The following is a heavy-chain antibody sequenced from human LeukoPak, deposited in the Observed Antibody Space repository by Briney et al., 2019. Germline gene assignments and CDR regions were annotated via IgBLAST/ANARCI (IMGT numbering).Heavy chain of an antibody. CDR2: IIPIFGTA. J-gene: IGHJ4*02. CDR3: ARDGGPYYYDSSGYTLDY. V-gene: IGHV1-69*13. CDR1: GGTFSSYA. D-gene: IGHD3-22*01. Sequence: ASVKVSCTASGGTFSSYAISWVRQAPGQGLEWMGGIIPIFGTANYAQKFQGRVTITADESTSTAYMELSSLRSEDTAVYYCARDGGPYYYDSSGYTLDYWGQGTLVTVSS.